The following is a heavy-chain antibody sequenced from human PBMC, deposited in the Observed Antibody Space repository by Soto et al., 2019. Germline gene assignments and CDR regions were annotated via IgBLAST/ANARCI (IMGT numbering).Heavy chain of an antibody. J-gene: IGHJ5*01. D-gene: IGHD5-12*01. Sequence: GGSLRLSCAASGFTFINHVMSWVRQAPGKGPEWVSGISASGGSTYYADSVKGRFIISRDNSKNTLYLYMNSLRGDDTAVYYCAKGLSAYGLIPTYNWFESWGQGTLVTVSS. CDR2: ISASGGST. CDR3: AKGLSAYGLIPTYNWFES. CDR1: GFTFINHV. V-gene: IGHV3-23*01.